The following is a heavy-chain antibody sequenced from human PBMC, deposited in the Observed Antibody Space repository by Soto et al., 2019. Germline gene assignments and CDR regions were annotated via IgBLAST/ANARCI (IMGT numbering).Heavy chain of an antibody. J-gene: IGHJ4*02. Sequence: GXXVKVSCKASGYTFTNYAMHWVRQAPGQRLEWMEWITLGIVXTNNSKKFKGRXXFTRDTSXXTAQMELGSLSFEDRVLFYCARSSLLPFTFLDYWGRGTLVTVS. CDR3: ARSSLLPFTFLDY. CDR2: ITLGIVXT. V-gene: IGHV1-3*01. D-gene: IGHD3-10*01. CDR1: GYTFTNYA.